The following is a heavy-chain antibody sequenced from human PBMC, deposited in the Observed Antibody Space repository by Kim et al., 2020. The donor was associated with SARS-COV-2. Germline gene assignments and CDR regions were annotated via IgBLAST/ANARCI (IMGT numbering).Heavy chain of an antibody. CDR1: GFTFSSYS. J-gene: IGHJ6*02. V-gene: IGHV3-48*02. Sequence: GGSLRLSCAASGFTFSSYSMNWVRQAPGKGLEWVSYISSSSSTIYYADSVKGRFTISRDNAKNSLYLQMNSLRDEDTAVYYCASFYYYGSGRPQTKDYYYYYGMDVWGQGTTVTVSS. CDR2: ISSSSSTI. CDR3: ASFYYYGSGRPQTKDYYYYYGMDV. D-gene: IGHD3-10*01.